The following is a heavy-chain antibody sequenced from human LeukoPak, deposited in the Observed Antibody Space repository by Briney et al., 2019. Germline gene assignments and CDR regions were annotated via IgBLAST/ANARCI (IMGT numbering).Heavy chain of an antibody. J-gene: IGHJ4*01. CDR2: IYYSGST. CDR3: AREGSSSGGFDY. D-gene: IGHD6-13*01. V-gene: IGHV4-59*01. CDR1: GGSISSYY. Sequence: PSETLSLTCTVSGGSISSYYWSWIRQPPGKGLEWIGYIYYSGSTNYDPSLKSRVTISVDTSKNQFSLKLSSVTAADTAVYYCAREGSSSGGFDYWGHGTLVTVSS.